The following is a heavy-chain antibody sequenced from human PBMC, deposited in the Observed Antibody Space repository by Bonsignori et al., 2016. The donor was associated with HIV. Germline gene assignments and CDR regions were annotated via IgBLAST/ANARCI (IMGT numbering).Heavy chain of an antibody. CDR3: ARDPGDYFDY. J-gene: IGHJ4*02. V-gene: IGHV4-38-2*02. CDR2: LHHSGST. Sequence: SETLSLTCAVSGYSLSSAYYWGWIRQPPGKGLEYIGSLHHSGSTYYNPSLKSRATMSVDTSKNQFSLKLRSVTATDTAVYYCARDPGDYFDYWGQGTLVTVSS. CDR1: GYSLSSAYY.